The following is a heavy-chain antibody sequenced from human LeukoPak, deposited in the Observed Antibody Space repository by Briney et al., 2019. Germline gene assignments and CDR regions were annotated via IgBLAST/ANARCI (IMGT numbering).Heavy chain of an antibody. CDR1: GGSISRYY. J-gene: IGHJ6*02. Sequence: SETLSLTCTVSGGSISRYYWSWIRQPPGKELGWIGYTFHSGSTNYDPSLKSRVTISLDTSENQFSLRLSSVTAADTAVYYCARAETGAVYYYGVGVWGQGTTVTVSS. CDR3: ARAETGAVYYYGVGV. CDR2: TFHSGST. D-gene: IGHD7-27*01. V-gene: IGHV4-59*01.